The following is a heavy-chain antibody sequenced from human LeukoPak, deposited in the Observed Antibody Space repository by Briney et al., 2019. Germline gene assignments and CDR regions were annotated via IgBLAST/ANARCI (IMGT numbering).Heavy chain of an antibody. CDR3: AAGSSSWSKDLDY. Sequence: SVKVSCKASGFTFTSSAVQWVRQARGQRLEWIGWIVVGSGNTNYAQKFQERVTITRDMSTSTAYMELSSLRSEDTAVYYCAAGSSSWSKDLDYWGQGTLVTVSS. V-gene: IGHV1-58*01. J-gene: IGHJ4*02. CDR1: GFTFTSSA. D-gene: IGHD6-13*01. CDR2: IVVGSGNT.